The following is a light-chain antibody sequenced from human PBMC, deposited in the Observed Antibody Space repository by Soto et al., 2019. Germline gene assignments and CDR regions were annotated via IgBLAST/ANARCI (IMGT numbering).Light chain of an antibody. CDR1: QSVRGTS. V-gene: IGKV3-20*01. J-gene: IGKJ4*01. CDR2: DAS. Sequence: DIVLTQSPGTLSLSPGERATLSCRASQSVRGTSLAWYQQKPGQAPRLLIYDASSRATGIPDRFSGGGSGADFTLTISRLEPEDFAVYYCQQYDSSPLTFGGGTKV. CDR3: QQYDSSPLT.